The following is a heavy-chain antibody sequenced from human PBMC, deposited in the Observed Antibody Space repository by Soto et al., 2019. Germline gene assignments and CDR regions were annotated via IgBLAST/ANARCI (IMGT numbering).Heavy chain of an antibody. D-gene: IGHD3-22*01. CDR2: ISGSGGST. J-gene: IGHJ5*01. Sequence: GWSLRLSCASSVFTFISYAMSWVRQAPGKGLEWVSAISGSGGSTYYADSVKGRFTISRDNSKNQFSLQLSSVTAADTAVYFCARGDSSGYDHSWFDSWGQGTLVTVSS. V-gene: IGHV3-23*01. CDR3: ARGDSSGYDHSWFDS. CDR1: VFTFISYA.